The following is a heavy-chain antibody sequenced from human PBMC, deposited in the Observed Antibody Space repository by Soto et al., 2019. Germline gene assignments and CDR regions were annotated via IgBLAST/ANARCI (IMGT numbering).Heavy chain of an antibody. CDR1: GGSISSGGYY. CDR3: AREITDYGVGGVDY. CDR2: IYYSGST. D-gene: IGHD4-17*01. J-gene: IGHJ4*02. V-gene: IGHV4-31*03. Sequence: QVQLQESGPGLVKPSQTLSLTCTVSGGSISSGGYYWSWIRQHPGKGLEWIGYIYYSGSTYYNPSLKSRVTISVDTSKNQFSLKLSSVTAADTAVYYCAREITDYGVGGVDYWGQGTLVTVSS.